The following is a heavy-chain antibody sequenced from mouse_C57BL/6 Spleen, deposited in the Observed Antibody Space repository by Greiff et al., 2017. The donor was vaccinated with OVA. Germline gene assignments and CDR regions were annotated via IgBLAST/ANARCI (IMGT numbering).Heavy chain of an antibody. J-gene: IGHJ2*01. CDR3: ARDYGSSSYYCDY. V-gene: IGHV1-64*01. CDR1: GYTFTSYW. CDR2: IHPNSGST. Sequence: VQLQQPGAELVKPGASVKLSCKASGYTFTSYWMHWVKQRPGQGLEWIGMIHPNSGSTNYNEKFKSKATLTVDKSSSTAYMQLSSLTSEDSAVYYCARDYGSSSYYCDYWGQGTTLTVSS. D-gene: IGHD1-1*01.